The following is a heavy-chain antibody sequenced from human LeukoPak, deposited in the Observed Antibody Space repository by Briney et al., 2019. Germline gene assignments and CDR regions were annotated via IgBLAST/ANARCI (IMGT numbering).Heavy chain of an antibody. J-gene: IGHJ4*02. CDR3: ASSRYYYDSSGYSVYYFDY. V-gene: IGHV4-59*08. CDR1: GGSISSYY. CDR2: IYYSGST. D-gene: IGHD3-22*01. Sequence: SETLSLTCTVSGGSISSYYWSWIRQPPGKGLEWMGYIYYSGSTNYNPSLKSRVTISVDTSKNQFSLKLSSVPAADTAVYYCASSRYYYDSSGYSVYYFDYWGQGTLVTVSS.